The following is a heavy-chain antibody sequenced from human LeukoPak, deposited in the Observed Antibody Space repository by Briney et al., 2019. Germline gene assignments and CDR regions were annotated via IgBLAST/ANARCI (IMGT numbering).Heavy chain of an antibody. CDR1: GFRFSSYA. Sequence: GGSLRLSCAASGFRFSSYAMSWVRQAPGKGLEWVSAISGSGGSTYYADSVKGRFTISRDNSKNTLYLQMNSLRAEDTAVYYCAKAGSVRHYDILTGWGRGTLVTVSS. CDR2: ISGSGGST. D-gene: IGHD3-9*01. CDR3: AKAGSVRHYDILTG. J-gene: IGHJ2*01. V-gene: IGHV3-23*01.